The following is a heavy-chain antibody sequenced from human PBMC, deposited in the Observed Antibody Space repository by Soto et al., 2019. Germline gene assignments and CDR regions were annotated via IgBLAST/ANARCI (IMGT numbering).Heavy chain of an antibody. CDR3: ASCETGDYYYYGMDV. CDR1: GYTFTSYD. D-gene: IGHD1-1*01. J-gene: IGHJ6*02. CDR2: MNPNSGNT. Sequence: ASVKVSCKASGYTFTSYDINWVRQATGQGLEWMGWMNPNSGNTGYAQKFQGRVTMTRNTSISTAYMELSSLRSEDTAVYYCASCETGDYYYYGMDVWGQGTTVTVSS. V-gene: IGHV1-8*01.